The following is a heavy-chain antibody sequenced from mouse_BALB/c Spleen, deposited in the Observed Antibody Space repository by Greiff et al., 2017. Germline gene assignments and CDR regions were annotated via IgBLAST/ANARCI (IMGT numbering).Heavy chain of an antibody. D-gene: IGHD1-2*01. CDR1: GYTFTSYW. CDR3: ARYTTATGFAY. CDR2: IYPGDGDT. J-gene: IGHJ3*01. V-gene: IGHV1-87*01. Sequence: VQLQQSGAELARPGASVKLSCKASGYTFTSYWMQWVKQRPGQGLEWIGAIYPGDGDTRYTQKFKGKATLTADKSSSTAYMQLSSLASEDSAVYYCARYTTATGFAYWGQGTLVTVSA.